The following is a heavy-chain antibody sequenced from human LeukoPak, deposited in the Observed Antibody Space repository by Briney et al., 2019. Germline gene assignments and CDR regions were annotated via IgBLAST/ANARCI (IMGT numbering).Heavy chain of an antibody. CDR3: ARAGIVVGADFDY. Sequence: SETLSLTCSVSGGSISRYYWTWIRQPPGKGLEWIGYIFYSGSTNYNPSLKSRVTMSVDTSKNQFSLKLRSVTAADTAVYYCARAGIVVGADFDYWGQGTLVTVSS. J-gene: IGHJ4*02. D-gene: IGHD1-26*01. CDR1: GGSISRYY. CDR2: IFYSGST. V-gene: IGHV4-59*01.